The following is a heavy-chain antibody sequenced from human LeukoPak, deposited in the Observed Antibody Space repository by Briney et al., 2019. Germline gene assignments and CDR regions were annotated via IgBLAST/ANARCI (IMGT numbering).Heavy chain of an antibody. V-gene: IGHV1-69*06. D-gene: IGHD6-13*01. CDR2: IIPIFGTA. CDR3: ARAVIAAAGGWFDP. CDR1: GGTFSSYA. J-gene: IGHJ5*02. Sequence: ASVKVSCKASGGTFSSYAISWVRQAPGQGLEWMGGIIPIFGTANYAQKFQGRVTITADKSTSTAYMELSSLRSEGTAVYYCARAVIAAAGGWFDPWGQGTLVTVSS.